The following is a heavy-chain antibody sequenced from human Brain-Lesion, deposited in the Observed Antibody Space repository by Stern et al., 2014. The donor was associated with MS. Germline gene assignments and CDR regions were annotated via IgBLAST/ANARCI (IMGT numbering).Heavy chain of an antibody. J-gene: IGHJ5*01. CDR3: ARGERWFDS. D-gene: IGHD3-10*01. CDR1: GFTFSNYW. CDR2: VNNDGRRT. V-gene: IGHV3-74*02. Sequence: EVHLVASGGGLVQPGGSLRLSCAASGFTFSNYWMHWVRHAPGKGLVWVSRVNNDGRRTSYADSVKGRFTMSRDNAKNTLYLQMNSLRVEDTAIYYCARGERWFDSWGQGTLVTVSS.